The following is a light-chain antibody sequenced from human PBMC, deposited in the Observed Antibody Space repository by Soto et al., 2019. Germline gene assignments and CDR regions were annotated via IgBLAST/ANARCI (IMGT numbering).Light chain of an antibody. CDR3: SSYTSSSTLDVV. Sequence: QSALTQPASVSGSPGQSITISCTGTSIDVSGYNYVSWYQQHPGKAPKLMIYDVSNRPSGVSNRFSGSKSGNTASLTISGLQAEDEADYYCSSYTSSSTLDVVFGGGTKLTVL. J-gene: IGLJ2*01. CDR1: SIDVSGYNY. CDR2: DVS. V-gene: IGLV2-14*01.